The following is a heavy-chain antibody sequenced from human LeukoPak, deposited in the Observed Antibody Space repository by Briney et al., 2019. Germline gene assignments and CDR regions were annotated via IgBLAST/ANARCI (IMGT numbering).Heavy chain of an antibody. CDR3: ARDSSLWFGELFVDY. CDR2: ISAYNGNT. Sequence: ASVKVSCKASGYTFTSYAMNWVRQAPGQGLEWMGWISAYNGNTNYAQKLQGRVTMTTDTSTSTAYMELRSLRSDDTAVYYCARDSSLWFGELFVDYWGQGTLVTVSS. V-gene: IGHV1-18*01. J-gene: IGHJ4*02. CDR1: GYTFTSYA. D-gene: IGHD3-10*01.